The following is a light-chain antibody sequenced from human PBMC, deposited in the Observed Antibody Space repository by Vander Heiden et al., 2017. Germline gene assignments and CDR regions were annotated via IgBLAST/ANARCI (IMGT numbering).Light chain of an antibody. Sequence: QSALTQPASVSGSPGQSITISCTGTSSDVGGYNYASWYQQHPGRAPKLVIFDVSSRPSGVSARISGSKSGSTASLTISGLQLEDEADYYCTSYTSTSPRIFGTETKVSVL. J-gene: IGLJ1*01. CDR1: SSDVGGYNY. CDR2: DVS. V-gene: IGLV2-14*03. CDR3: TSYTSTSPRI.